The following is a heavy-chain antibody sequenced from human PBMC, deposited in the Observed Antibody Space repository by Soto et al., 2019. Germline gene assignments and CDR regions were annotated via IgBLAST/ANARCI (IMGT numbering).Heavy chain of an antibody. Sequence: QVQLVQSGAEVKKPGSSVKVSCKASGGTFSSYAISWVRQAPGQGLEWMGGIIPIFGTANYAQKFQGRVTITADESTSTAYMELGSLRSEDTAGYYCSRRGLTPWSVGAFDIWGQWTMVTVSS. V-gene: IGHV1-69*01. CDR1: GGTFSSYA. CDR2: IIPIFGTA. CDR3: SRRGLTPWSVGAFDI. D-gene: IGHD1-26*01. J-gene: IGHJ3*02.